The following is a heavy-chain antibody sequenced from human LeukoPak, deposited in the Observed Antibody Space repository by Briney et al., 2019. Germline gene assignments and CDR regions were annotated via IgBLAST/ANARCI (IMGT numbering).Heavy chain of an antibody. V-gene: IGHV1-69*04. J-gene: IGHJ4*02. CDR1: GGTFSSYA. D-gene: IGHD4-17*01. CDR3: ARHDYGDYFGY. CDR2: IIPIFGIA. Sequence: GASVKVSCKASGGTFSSYAISWVRQAPGQGLEWMGRIIPIFGIANYAQKFQGRVTITADKSTSTAYMALSSLRSEDTAVYYCARHDYGDYFGYWGQGTLVTVSS.